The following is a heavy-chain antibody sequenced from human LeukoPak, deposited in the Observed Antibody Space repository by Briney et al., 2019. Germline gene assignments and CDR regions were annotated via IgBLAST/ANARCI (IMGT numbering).Heavy chain of an antibody. CDR2: ISSGGSI. J-gene: IGHJ4*02. CDR3: ARVQRELMWYYFDY. Sequence: GGSLRLSCAASGFTFSSSAMSWVRQAPGKGLEWVSAISSGGSIYYADSVKGRFTISRDISRNTLFLQMTSLRVEDTALYYCARVQRELMWYYFDYWGQGTLVTVSS. V-gene: IGHV3-23*01. D-gene: IGHD1-1*01. CDR1: GFTFSSSA.